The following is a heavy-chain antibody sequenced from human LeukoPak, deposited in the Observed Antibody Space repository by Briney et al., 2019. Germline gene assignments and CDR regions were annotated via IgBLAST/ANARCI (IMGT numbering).Heavy chain of an antibody. CDR3: ARGVPGY. D-gene: IGHD2-2*01. V-gene: IGHV4-34*01. CDR1: GGSFSGFQ. CDR2: INHSGGT. J-gene: IGHJ4*02. Sequence: SETLSLTCAVYGGSFSGFQWNWVRQPPGKRLEWIGEINHSGGTNYNPSLKSRVTLSVDTSKNQFSLRLSSVTAADTAVYYCARGVPGYWGQGTLVTVFS.